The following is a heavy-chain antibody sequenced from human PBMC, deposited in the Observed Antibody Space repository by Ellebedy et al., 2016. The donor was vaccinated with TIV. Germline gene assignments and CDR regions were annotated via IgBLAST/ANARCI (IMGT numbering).Heavy chain of an antibody. CDR3: ARDQVRLLSGYFDY. V-gene: IGHV3-21*01. Sequence: GESLKISCAASGFTFSSYSMNWVRQAPGKGLEWVSSISSSSSYIYYADSVKGRFTISRDNAKNSLYLQMNSLRAEDTAVYYCARDQVRLLSGYFDYWGQGTLVTVSS. CDR1: GFTFSSYS. CDR2: ISSSSSYI. D-gene: IGHD1-26*01. J-gene: IGHJ4*02.